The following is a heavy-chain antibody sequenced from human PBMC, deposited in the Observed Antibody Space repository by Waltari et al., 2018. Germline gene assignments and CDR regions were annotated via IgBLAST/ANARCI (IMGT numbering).Heavy chain of an antibody. CDR3: VGHRFGSGSYFDY. J-gene: IGHJ4*02. D-gene: IGHD3-10*01. Sequence: EVQVVESGGGLIQPGGSLRLSCAVSGSLVRSNYMSWVRQAPGKGLEWVSVSYSGGSSYYVDSVKGRFTISRDNSKNTIYLEMNSLRGEDTAVYFCVGHRFGSGSYFDYWGQGTPVTVSS. CDR1: GSLVRSNY. V-gene: IGHV3-53*01. CDR2: SYSGGSS.